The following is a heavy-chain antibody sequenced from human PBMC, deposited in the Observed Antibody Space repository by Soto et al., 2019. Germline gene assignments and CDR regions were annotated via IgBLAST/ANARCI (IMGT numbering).Heavy chain of an antibody. CDR1: GYPFTGFY. CDR2: INPNTGGT. V-gene: IGHV1-2*02. Sequence: XSVKVSCKASGYPFTGFYLHWLRQAPGQGPEWMGWINPNTGGTKYAQKFQGRVTMTRDMSITTGYMDLSGLTSDDTAVYYCATYYGEYVGYWGQGTLVTV. D-gene: IGHD4-17*01. CDR3: ATYYGEYVGY. J-gene: IGHJ4*02.